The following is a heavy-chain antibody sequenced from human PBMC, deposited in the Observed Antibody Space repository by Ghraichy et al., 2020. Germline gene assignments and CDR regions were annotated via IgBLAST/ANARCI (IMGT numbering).Heavy chain of an antibody. CDR3: ATNIQYCSSISCYFDY. CDR2: ISSGSKYI. V-gene: IGHV3-21*01. D-gene: IGHD2-2*01. J-gene: IGHJ4*02. CDR1: GFTFSSYS. Sequence: GGSLRLSCAASGFTFSSYSMNWVHQAPGKGLEWVSSISSGSKYISYADSVKGRFTISRDNAKNSLYLQMNTLSAEDTAVYYCATNIQYCSSISCYFDYWGQGTLVTVSS.